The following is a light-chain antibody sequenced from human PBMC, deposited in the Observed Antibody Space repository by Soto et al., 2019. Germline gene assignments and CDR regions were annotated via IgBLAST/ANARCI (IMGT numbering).Light chain of an antibody. V-gene: IGKV1-27*01. Sequence: DIQMIQSASSLSASVGDRVTITCRASQGISNYLAWYQQKPGKVPKLLIYAASTLQSGVPSRFSGSGSGTDFTLTISSLQPEDVATYYCQKYNSAPPGTFGGGTKVDIK. J-gene: IGKJ4*01. CDR1: QGISNY. CDR2: AAS. CDR3: QKYNSAPPGT.